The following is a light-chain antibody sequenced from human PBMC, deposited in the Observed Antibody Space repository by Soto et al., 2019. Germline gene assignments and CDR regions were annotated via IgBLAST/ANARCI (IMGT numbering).Light chain of an antibody. CDR2: AAS. Sequence: DIQMTQSPSSLSASVGDRVTITCRASQGISNDLGWYQQKPGKAPNRLIYAASILQSGVPSRFSGSGSGTEFTLTISRLEPEDFAVFYCQQYGSSPRTFGQGTKVDIK. V-gene: IGKV1-17*01. CDR1: QGISND. CDR3: QQYGSSPRT. J-gene: IGKJ1*01.